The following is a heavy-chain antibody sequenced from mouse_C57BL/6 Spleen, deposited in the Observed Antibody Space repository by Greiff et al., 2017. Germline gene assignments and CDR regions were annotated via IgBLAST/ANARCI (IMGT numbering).Heavy chain of an antibody. Sequence: EVQGVESGEGLVKPGGSLKLSCAASGFTFSSYAMSWVRQTPEKRLEWVAYISSGGDYIYYADTVKGRFTISRDNARNTLYLQMSSLKSEDTAMYYCTSPYGNYEYYYAMDYWGQGTSVTVSS. CDR2: ISSGGDYI. V-gene: IGHV5-9-1*02. CDR3: TSPYGNYEYYYAMDY. D-gene: IGHD2-1*01. J-gene: IGHJ4*01. CDR1: GFTFSSYA.